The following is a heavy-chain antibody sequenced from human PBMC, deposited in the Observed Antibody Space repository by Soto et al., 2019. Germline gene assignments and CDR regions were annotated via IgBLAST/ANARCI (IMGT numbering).Heavy chain of an antibody. V-gene: IGHV1-69*13. D-gene: IGHD5-18*01. Sequence: SVKVSCKASGGTFSSYAISWVRQAPGQGLEWMGGIIPIFGTANYAQKFQGRVTITADESTSTAYMELSSLRSEDTAVYYCARERGYSYGTGPPFVWGQGTTVTVSS. CDR1: GGTFSSYA. CDR3: ARERGYSYGTGPPFV. J-gene: IGHJ6*02. CDR2: IIPIFGTA.